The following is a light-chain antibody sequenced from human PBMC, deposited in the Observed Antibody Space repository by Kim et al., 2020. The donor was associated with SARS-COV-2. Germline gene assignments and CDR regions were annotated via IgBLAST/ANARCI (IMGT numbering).Light chain of an antibody. V-gene: IGLV3-1*01. CDR3: QTWERSRV. CDR2: RDS. Sequence: VASSSGQAASITFSGDNLGYNYTCWHQQKPGHCPVLVIYRDSRRPAGIPERLSGSNSGHTATLTHSGTQAMDEADYYYQTWERSRVFGGGTQLTVL. CDR1: NLGYNY. J-gene: IGLJ2*01.